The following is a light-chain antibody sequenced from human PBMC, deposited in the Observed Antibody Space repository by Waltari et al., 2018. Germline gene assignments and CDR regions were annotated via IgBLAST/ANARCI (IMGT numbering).Light chain of an antibody. CDR2: EGT. V-gene: IGLV2-23*01. CDR1: GNDIYGYRL. J-gene: IGLJ3*02. CDR3: CSYAGSTASVM. Sequence: QSALTQPASASGSPGQAIPLSCSGIGNDIYGYRLVSWYQQHPGKAPRVIIFEGTERPSGVSNRFSGSKSGNTASLTISGLQAEDEADYYCCSYAGSTASVMFGGGTKLTVL.